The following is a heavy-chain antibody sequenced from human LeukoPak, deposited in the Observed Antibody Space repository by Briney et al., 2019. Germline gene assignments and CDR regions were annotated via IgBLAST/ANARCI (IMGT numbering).Heavy chain of an antibody. V-gene: IGHV1-2*02. CDR2: INPNSGGT. Sequence: ASVKVSCKAPGYTFTGYYMHWVRQAPGQGLEWMGWINPNSGGTNYAQKFQGRVTMTRDTSISTAYMELSRLRSDDTAVYYCASGYCSGGSCLSFDYWGQGTLVTVSS. CDR3: ASGYCSGGSCLSFDY. D-gene: IGHD2-15*01. J-gene: IGHJ4*02. CDR1: GYTFTGYY.